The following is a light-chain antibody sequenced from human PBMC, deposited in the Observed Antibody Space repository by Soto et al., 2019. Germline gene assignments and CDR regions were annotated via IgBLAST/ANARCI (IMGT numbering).Light chain of an antibody. CDR3: SSYTTSSTYV. J-gene: IGLJ1*01. CDR1: SSDVGGYNY. CDR2: DVS. V-gene: IGLV2-14*01. Sequence: QSVLTHPASVSGSPGQSITISCTGTSSDVGGYNYVSWYQQHPGKAPKLMICDVSDRPSGISNRFSGSKSGNTASLTISGLQAEDEADYYCSSYTTSSTYVFGTGTKVTVL.